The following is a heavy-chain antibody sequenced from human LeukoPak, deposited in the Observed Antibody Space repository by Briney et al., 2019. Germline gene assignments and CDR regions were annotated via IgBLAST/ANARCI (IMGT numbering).Heavy chain of an antibody. CDR2: SWYDGTKG. Sequence: GRSLRLSCEVSGFSFSEYGMHWVRQAPGKGLEWISVSWYDGTKGYYADSVKGRFTISRDNAKNSLYLQMNSLRAEDTAVYYCARDGFLEWLGFDYWGQGTLVTVSS. CDR1: GFSFSEYG. CDR3: ARDGFLEWLGFDY. D-gene: IGHD3-3*01. V-gene: IGHV3-33*01. J-gene: IGHJ4*02.